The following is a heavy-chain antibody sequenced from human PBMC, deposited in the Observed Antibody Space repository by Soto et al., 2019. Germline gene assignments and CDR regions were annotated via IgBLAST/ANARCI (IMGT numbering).Heavy chain of an antibody. V-gene: IGHV4-61*01. CDR3: ARLYYYDSSGYPNFDY. J-gene: IGHJ4*02. CDR2: IYYSGST. D-gene: IGHD3-22*01. Sequence: NPSETLSLTCTVSGGSVSSGSYYWSWIRQPPGKGLEWIGYIYYSGSTNYNPSLKSRVTISVDTSKNQFSLKLSSVTAADTAVYYCARLYYYDSSGYPNFDYWGQGTLVTVSS. CDR1: GGSVSSGSYY.